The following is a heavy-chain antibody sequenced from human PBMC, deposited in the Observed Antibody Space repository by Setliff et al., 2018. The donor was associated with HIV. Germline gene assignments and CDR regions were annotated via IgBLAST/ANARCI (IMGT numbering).Heavy chain of an antibody. CDR1: GYTFTDYY. CDR3: ARLSIPAYYYMDV. V-gene: IGHV1-2*02. J-gene: IGHJ6*03. D-gene: IGHD2-21*01. CDR2: INSASGGT. Sequence: GASVKVSCKASGYTFTDYYIHWVRQAPGQGLEWMGWINSASGGTNYAQNFQGRVTVTRDTSINTAYVELNSLKSDDTAVYYCARLSIPAYYYMDVWGKGTTVTVSS.